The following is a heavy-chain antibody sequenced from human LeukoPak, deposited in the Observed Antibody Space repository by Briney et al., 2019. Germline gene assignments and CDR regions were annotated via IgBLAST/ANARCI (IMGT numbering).Heavy chain of an antibody. V-gene: IGHV3-23*01. D-gene: IGHD6-13*01. CDR1: GFTFISHG. CDR2: IGGTGGFIT. Sequence: GGSLRLSCAASGFTFISHGMNWFPQAPGKGLEWVSGIGGTGGFITYYAESVKGRSTVSRDNSKNKLYLQMNSLRADDTAIYYCARAEAAGVTMDVWGKGTTVTVSS. J-gene: IGHJ6*03. CDR3: ARAEAAGVTMDV.